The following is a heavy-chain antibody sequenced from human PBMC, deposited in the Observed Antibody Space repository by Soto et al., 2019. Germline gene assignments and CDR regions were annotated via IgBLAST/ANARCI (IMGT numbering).Heavy chain of an antibody. CDR1: GYTFTSYG. J-gene: IGHJ3*02. CDR2: ISASNGNT. V-gene: IGHV1-18*03. D-gene: IGHD3-22*01. CDR3: ARASYDDAFDI. Sequence: QVQLVQSGAEGKKPGPSVTVSCKASGYTFTSYGISWVRQAPVQGLEWMGWISASNGNTNYAQKLKGRVSMTTDTSTSTPYMELRSLGSRDMAVCYCARASYDDAFDIWGQGTMVTVSS.